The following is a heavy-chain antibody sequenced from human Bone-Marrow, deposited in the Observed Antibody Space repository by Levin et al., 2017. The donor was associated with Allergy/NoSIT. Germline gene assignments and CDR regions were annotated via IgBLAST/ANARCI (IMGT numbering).Heavy chain of an antibody. Sequence: LSLTCAASGFTFSSYAMSWVRQAPGKGLEWVSAISGSGGSTYYADSVKGRFTISRDNSKNTLYLQMNSLRAEDTAVYYCAKGGSLVENYFDYWGQGTLVTVSS. CDR2: ISGSGGST. CDR1: GFTFSSYA. D-gene: IGHD1-26*01. V-gene: IGHV3-23*01. J-gene: IGHJ4*02. CDR3: AKGGSLVENYFDY.